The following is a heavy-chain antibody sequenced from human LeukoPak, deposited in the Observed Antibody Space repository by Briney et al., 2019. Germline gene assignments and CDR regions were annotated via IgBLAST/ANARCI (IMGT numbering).Heavy chain of an antibody. CDR1: GVTLSTYA. Sequence: PGGSLRLSCAASGVTLSTYAMSWARQAPGRGLEWVSGISSSGSGGNTYYADSVKGRFTISRDSSKNTLYLQMNSLRAEDTAVYYCARYGYDSSGTFDYWGQGTLVTVSS. V-gene: IGHV3-23*01. CDR3: ARYGYDSSGTFDY. CDR2: ISSSGSGGNT. D-gene: IGHD3-22*01. J-gene: IGHJ4*02.